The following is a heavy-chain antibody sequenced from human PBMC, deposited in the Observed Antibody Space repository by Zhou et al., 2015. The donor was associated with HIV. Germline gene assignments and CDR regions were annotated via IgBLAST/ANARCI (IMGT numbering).Heavy chain of an antibody. J-gene: IGHJ3*02. CDR3: ARSSVNHDNAFDI. CDR2: FIPMFGTA. D-gene: IGHD3-22*01. V-gene: IGHV1-69*01. CDR1: GGTFRNYA. Sequence: QVQLVQSGAEVKEPGSSVKVSCMASGGTFRNYAISWVRQAPGQGLEWMGGFIPMFGTAQTAQRFQGRVTITVDQYTNTAYMELSSLTSEDAAIYFCARSSVNHDNAFDIWGQGTKVIVSS.